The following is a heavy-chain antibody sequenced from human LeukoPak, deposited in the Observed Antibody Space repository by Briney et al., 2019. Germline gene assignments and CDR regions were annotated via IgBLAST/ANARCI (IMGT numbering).Heavy chain of an antibody. CDR1: GFTFSSYS. Sequence: GGSLRLSCAASGFTFSSYSMNWVRQAPGKGLEWVSSISSSSSYIYYADSVKGRFTISRDNAKNSLYLQMSSLRAEDTAVYYGARVTEAPYYFDYWGQGTLVTVSP. CDR2: ISSSSSYI. V-gene: IGHV3-21*01. J-gene: IGHJ4*02. CDR3: ARVTEAPYYFDY.